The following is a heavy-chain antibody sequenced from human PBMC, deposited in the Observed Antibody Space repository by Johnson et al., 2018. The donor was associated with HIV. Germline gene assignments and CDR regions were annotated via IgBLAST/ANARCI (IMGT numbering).Heavy chain of an antibody. J-gene: IGHJ3*02. V-gene: IGHV3-30*18. CDR2: MSYDGSNK. CDR1: GFTLSTYG. CDR3: AKDRNWGRLFDGFDI. Sequence: QVQLVESGGGVVQPGRSLRLSCVASGFTLSTYGMHWVRQAPGKGLEWVAVMSYDGSNKYYADFVKGRFTISRDSSKNTLYLQMNSLRPEDTAVYYCAKDRNWGRLFDGFDIWGRGTMVTVSS. D-gene: IGHD7-27*01.